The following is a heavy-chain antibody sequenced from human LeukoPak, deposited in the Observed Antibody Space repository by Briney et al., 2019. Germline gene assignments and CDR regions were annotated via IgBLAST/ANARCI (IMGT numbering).Heavy chain of an antibody. Sequence: SETLSLTCTVSGGSISSSSYYWGWIRQPPGKGLEWIGSIYYSGSTYYNPSLKSRVTISVDTSKNQFSLKLSSVTAADTAVYYCARPGNWNDVDYWGQGTLVNVSS. V-gene: IGHV4-39*01. CDR1: GGSISSSSYY. CDR3: ARPGNWNDVDY. D-gene: IGHD1-1*01. J-gene: IGHJ4*02. CDR2: IYYSGST.